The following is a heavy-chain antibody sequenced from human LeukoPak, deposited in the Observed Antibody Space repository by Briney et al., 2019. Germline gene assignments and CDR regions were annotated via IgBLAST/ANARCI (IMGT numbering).Heavy chain of an antibody. CDR3: ARVGYGSGSYRLSYYFDY. CDR2: INHSGST. J-gene: IGHJ4*02. D-gene: IGHD3-10*01. V-gene: IGHV4-34*01. Sequence: PSEALSLTCAVYGDSFSGYYWSWLRQPPGKGLEWLGEINHSGSTNYNPSLKSRVTISVDTSKNQFSLKLSSVTAADTAVYYCARVGYGSGSYRLSYYFDYWGQGTLVTVSS. CDR1: GDSFSGYY.